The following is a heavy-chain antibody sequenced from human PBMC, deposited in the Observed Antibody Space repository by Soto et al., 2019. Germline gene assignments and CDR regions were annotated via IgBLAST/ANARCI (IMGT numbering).Heavy chain of an antibody. CDR1: GGSINSSSYF. V-gene: IGHV4-39*01. CDR2: IYYSGST. J-gene: IGHJ5*02. Sequence: PSETLSLTCSVSGGSINSSSYFWGWVRQPPGKGLVWIGSIYYSGSTYYNPSLRSRVTIDVDQYKNRHPLKLSSVIAADTGVCYYGRHYRSTSPNWFDPRGQGTLGTVS. D-gene: IGHD1-26*01. CDR3: GRHYRSTSPNWFDP.